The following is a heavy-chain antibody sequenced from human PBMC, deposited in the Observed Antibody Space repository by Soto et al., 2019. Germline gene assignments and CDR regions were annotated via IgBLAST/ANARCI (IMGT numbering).Heavy chain of an antibody. Sequence: GGSLRLSCAASGFTFSSYGMHWVRQAPGKGLEWVAVIWYDGSNKYYADSVKGRFTISRDNSKNTLYLQMNSLRAEDTAVYYCARDTPSRDYGDFPAWYYYMDVWGKGTTVTVSS. CDR2: IWYDGSNK. D-gene: IGHD4-17*01. J-gene: IGHJ6*03. CDR3: ARDTPSRDYGDFPAWYYYMDV. CDR1: GFTFSSYG. V-gene: IGHV3-33*01.